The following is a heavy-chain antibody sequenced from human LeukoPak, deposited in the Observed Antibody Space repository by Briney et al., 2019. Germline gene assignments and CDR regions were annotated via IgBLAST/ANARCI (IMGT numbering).Heavy chain of an antibody. Sequence: SETLSLTCAVYGGSFSSYYWSWIRQPPGKGLEWIGEINHSGSTNYNPSLKSRVTISVDTSKNQFSLKLSSVTAADTAVYYCARPISAAAGRFDYWGQGTLATVSS. V-gene: IGHV4-34*01. D-gene: IGHD6-13*01. CDR3: ARPISAAAGRFDY. CDR2: INHSGST. CDR1: GGSFSSYY. J-gene: IGHJ4*02.